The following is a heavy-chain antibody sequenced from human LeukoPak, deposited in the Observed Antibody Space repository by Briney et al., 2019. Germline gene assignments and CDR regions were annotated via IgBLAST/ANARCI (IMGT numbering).Heavy chain of an antibody. V-gene: IGHV1-2*02. CDR2: INPNSGDT. Sequence: ASVKVSCKASGYTFTGYYMHWVRQAPGQGLEWMGWINPNSGDTKYAQEFQGRVTMTRDTSISTAYMELSRLRSDDTALYYCATQRGSYLWGTDFDFWGQGTLVTVSS. J-gene: IGHJ4*02. D-gene: IGHD3-16*01. CDR3: ATQRGSYLWGTDFDF. CDR1: GYTFTGYY.